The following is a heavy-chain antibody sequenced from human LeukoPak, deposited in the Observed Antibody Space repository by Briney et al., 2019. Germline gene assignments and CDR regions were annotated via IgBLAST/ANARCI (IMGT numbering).Heavy chain of an antibody. CDR1: GFIFSNYW. V-gene: IGHV3-74*01. D-gene: IGHD3-10*01. CDR3: ARDPTIPRY. J-gene: IGHJ4*02. CDR2: INTDGSTT. Sequence: GGSLRLSCAASGFIFSNYWMHWVRQAPGKGLVWVSRINTDGSTTEYADSVKGRFTNSRDNARNTLYLQLNSLSVDDTAMYYCARDPTIPRYWGQGTLVTVSS.